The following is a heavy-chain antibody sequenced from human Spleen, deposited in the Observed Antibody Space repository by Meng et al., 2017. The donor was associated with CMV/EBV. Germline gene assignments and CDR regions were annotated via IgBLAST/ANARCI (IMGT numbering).Heavy chain of an antibody. D-gene: IGHD3-3*01. CDR3: AKAQYYDFWSGYPRAYYGMDV. J-gene: IGHJ6*02. V-gene: IGHV3-23*03. Sequence: GESLKISCAASGITFSAYAMTWVRQAPGRGLEWVSIIYSGGTSTYYTDSVKGRFTISRDNSKSTLYLQMNSLRAEDTAVYYCAKAQYYDFWSGYPRAYYGMDVWGQGTTVTVSS. CDR2: IYSGGTST. CDR1: GITFSAYA.